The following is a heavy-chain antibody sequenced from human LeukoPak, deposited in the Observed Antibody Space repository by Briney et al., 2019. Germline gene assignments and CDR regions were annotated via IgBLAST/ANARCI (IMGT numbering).Heavy chain of an antibody. CDR2: ISAYNGNT. CDR1: GYTFTSYG. D-gene: IGHD3-9*01. V-gene: IGHV1-18*01. Sequence: ASVKVSCKASGYTFTSYGISWVRQAPGQGLEWMGWISAYNGNTNYAQKLQGRVTMTTDTSTSTAYMELRSLRSDDTAVYYCARVGARGNFDWLFSFYYYYYMDVWGKGTTVTVSS. CDR3: ARVGARGNFDWLFSFYYYYYMDV. J-gene: IGHJ6*03.